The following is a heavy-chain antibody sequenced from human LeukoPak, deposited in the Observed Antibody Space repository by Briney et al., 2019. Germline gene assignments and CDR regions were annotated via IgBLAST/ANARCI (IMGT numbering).Heavy chain of an antibody. Sequence: GGSLRLSCAASGFTFSSYWMNWARQAPGKGLEWVASINHKGNVNYYVDSVKGRFTISRDNAKNSLYLQMSNLRAEDTAVYYCAREAPYYYDSSGYYPEGWFDPWGQGTLVTVSS. V-gene: IGHV3-7*03. D-gene: IGHD3-22*01. CDR2: INHKGNVN. CDR3: AREAPYYYDSSGYYPEGWFDP. J-gene: IGHJ5*02. CDR1: GFTFSSYW.